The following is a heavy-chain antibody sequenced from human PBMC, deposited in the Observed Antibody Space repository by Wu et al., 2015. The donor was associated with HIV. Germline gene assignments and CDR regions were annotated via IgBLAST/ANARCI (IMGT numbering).Heavy chain of an antibody. V-gene: IGHV1-69*05. J-gene: IGHJ4*02. CDR1: GGTFSSYA. Sequence: QVQLVQSGAEVKKPGSSVKVSCKASGGTFSSYAISWVRQAPGQGLEWMGGIIPIFGTANYAQKFQGRVTITTDESTSTAYMELSSLRSEDTAVYYCASRYCSSTSCYDEGIDYWGQGTLVTVSS. D-gene: IGHD2-2*01. CDR3: ASRYCSSTSCYDEGIDY. CDR2: IIPIFGTA.